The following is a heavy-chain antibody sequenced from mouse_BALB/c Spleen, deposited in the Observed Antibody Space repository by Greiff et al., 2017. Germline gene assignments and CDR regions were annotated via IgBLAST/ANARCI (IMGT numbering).Heavy chain of an antibody. CDR3: ARGNGNYGFAY. D-gene: IGHD2-1*01. CDR1: GFSLTSYG. Sequence: QVQLKQSGPDLVAPSQSLSITCTVSGFSLTSYGVHWVRQPPGKGLEWLVVIWSDGSTTYNSALKSRLSISKDNSKSQVFLKMNRLQTDDTAMYYCARGNGNYGFAYWGQGTLVTVSA. CDR2: IWSDGST. V-gene: IGHV2-6-2*01. J-gene: IGHJ3*01.